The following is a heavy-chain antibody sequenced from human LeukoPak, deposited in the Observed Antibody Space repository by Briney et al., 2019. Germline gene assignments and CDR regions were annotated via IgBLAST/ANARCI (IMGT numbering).Heavy chain of an antibody. D-gene: IGHD5-12*01. Sequence: ASVKVSCKASGDSVRSYGITWVRQAPGQGLEWMGWISDYDGNTNYAQSVQGRVSMTTDTSTSTAYMELRSLRPDDTAVYYCARDQSPLNGGYSEGEVFDCWGQGTLVTVSS. CDR1: GDSVRSYG. J-gene: IGHJ4*02. CDR2: ISDYDGNT. V-gene: IGHV1-18*01. CDR3: ARDQSPLNGGYSEGEVFDC.